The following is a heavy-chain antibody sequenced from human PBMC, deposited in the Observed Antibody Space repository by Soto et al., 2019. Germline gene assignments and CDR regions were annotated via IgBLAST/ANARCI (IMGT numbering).Heavy chain of an antibody. J-gene: IGHJ6*02. CDR1: GYTFISFS. V-gene: IGHV1-3*01. Sequence: VQLVQSGAQVKPPGASVKVSCKASGYTFISFSIHWLRQAPGQRPEWMGWITAGNDNTYFSQKFQGRVTITRDTSANTVYMEVSSLRSEDTAVYYCARGRGYSVGSNGVDVWGQGTTVIVSS. CDR3: ARGRGYSVGSNGVDV. CDR2: ITAGNDNT. D-gene: IGHD5-18*01.